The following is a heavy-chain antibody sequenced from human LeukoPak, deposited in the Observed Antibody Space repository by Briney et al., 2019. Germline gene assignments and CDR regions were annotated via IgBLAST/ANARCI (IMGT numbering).Heavy chain of an antibody. Sequence: GGSLRLSCAASGFTFSSYGMHWVRQAPGKGLEWVAVIWYDGSNKYYADSVKGRFTISRDNSKNTLYLQMNSLRAEDTAVYYCAKEGLVQGPFDYWGQGTLVTVSS. J-gene: IGHJ4*02. D-gene: IGHD6-19*01. CDR3: AKEGLVQGPFDY. V-gene: IGHV3-33*06. CDR1: GFTFSSYG. CDR2: IWYDGSNK.